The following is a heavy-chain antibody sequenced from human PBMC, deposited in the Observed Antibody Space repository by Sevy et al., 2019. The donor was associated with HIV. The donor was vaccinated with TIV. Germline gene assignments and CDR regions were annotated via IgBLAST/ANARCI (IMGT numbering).Heavy chain of an antibody. CDR2: LTFGCGEI. D-gene: IGHD2-8*01. CDR3: AREGCTNPHEY. J-gene: IGHJ4*02. Sequence: GGSLRLSCAASGFTFSKYSMSWVRQPPGKGLEWVSTLTFGCGEINYADSVKGRFTISRDNSKSSVYLQMNNLGPEDTAVYYCAREGCTNPHEYWGQGTLVTVSS. V-gene: IGHV3-23*01. CDR1: GFTFSKYS.